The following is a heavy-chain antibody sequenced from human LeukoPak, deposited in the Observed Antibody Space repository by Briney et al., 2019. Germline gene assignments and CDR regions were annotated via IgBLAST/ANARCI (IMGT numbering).Heavy chain of an antibody. D-gene: IGHD3-16*01. CDR3: ARYGTGEAIIDY. Sequence: GGSLRLSCAASGFTFSSYGMHWVRQAPGKGLEWVSSISSSSSYIYYADSVKGRFTISRDNAKNSLYLQMNSLRAEDTAVYHCARYGTGEAIIDYWGQGTLVTVSS. CDR2: ISSSSSYI. CDR1: GFTFSSYG. J-gene: IGHJ4*02. V-gene: IGHV3-21*01.